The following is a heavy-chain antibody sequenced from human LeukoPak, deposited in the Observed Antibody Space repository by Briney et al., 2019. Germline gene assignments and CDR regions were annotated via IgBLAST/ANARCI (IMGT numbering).Heavy chain of an antibody. V-gene: IGHV1-69*13. D-gene: IGHD4-23*01. CDR2: IIPIFGTA. CDR1: GGTFSSYA. J-gene: IGHJ4*02. Sequence: ASVKVSCKASGGTFSSYAISWVRQAPGQGLEWMGGIIPIFGTANYAQKFQGRVTITADESTCTAYMELSSLRSEDTAVYYCARVRRKGYGGNSAPFDYWGQGTLVTVSS. CDR3: ARVRRKGYGGNSAPFDY.